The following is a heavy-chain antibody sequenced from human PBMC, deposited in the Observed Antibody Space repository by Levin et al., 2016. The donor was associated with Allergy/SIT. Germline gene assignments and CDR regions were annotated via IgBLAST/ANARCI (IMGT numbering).Heavy chain of an antibody. Sequence: GESLKISCATSGFTFSYYAMSWIRQAPGKGLEWVSFISDSGSIIVYSDSVKGRFTISRDNAQKSLHLQMNNLRAEDTAVYYCARRVWGNLDAWGQGTLVTVSS. CDR2: ISDSGSII. CDR3: ARRVWGNLDA. CDR1: GFTFSYYA. V-gene: IGHV3-11*01. D-gene: IGHD3-16*01. J-gene: IGHJ5*02.